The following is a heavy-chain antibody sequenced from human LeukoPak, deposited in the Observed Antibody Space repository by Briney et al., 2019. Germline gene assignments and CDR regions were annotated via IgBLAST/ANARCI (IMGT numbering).Heavy chain of an antibody. CDR2: IYYSGST. Sequence: SETLSLTCTVSGGSVNSGYYYWSWIRQSPGKGLEWIGYIYYSGSTNYNPSLESRVTVSVDTSKNQFSLKLTSVTAADTAVYYCARHFRTGGRSTDAFDIWGQGTMVTVSS. V-gene: IGHV4-61*01. CDR1: GGSVNSGYYY. J-gene: IGHJ3*02. CDR3: ARHFRTGGRSTDAFDI. D-gene: IGHD2-15*01.